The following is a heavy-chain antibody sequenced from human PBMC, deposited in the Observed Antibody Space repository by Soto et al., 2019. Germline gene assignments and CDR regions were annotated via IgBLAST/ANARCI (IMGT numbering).Heavy chain of an antibody. V-gene: IGHV3-48*02. J-gene: IGHJ6*02. CDR2: IGLSSTTI. CDR1: GFTFSSYP. D-gene: IGHD3-16*01. Sequence: PGGSLRLSCAASGFTFSSYPMNWVRQAPGKGLEWVSYIGLSSTTIYYADSAKGRFTISRDNAKNSLYLQMNSLRDEDTALYYCVKDGGMGYDMDVWGQGTTVTVSS. CDR3: VKDGGMGYDMDV.